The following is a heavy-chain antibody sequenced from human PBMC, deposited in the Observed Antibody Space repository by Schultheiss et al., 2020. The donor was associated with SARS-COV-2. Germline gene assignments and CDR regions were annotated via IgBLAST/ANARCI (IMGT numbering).Heavy chain of an antibody. V-gene: IGHV1-2*02. D-gene: IGHD3-22*01. CDR1: GYTLTELS. Sequence: ASVKVSCKVSGYTLTELSMHWVRQAPGKGLEWMGWINPNSGGTNYAQKFQGRVTITADESTSTAYMELSSLRSEDTAVYYCARGRRGGYYDSSGYYHGFDYWGQGTLVTVSS. J-gene: IGHJ4*02. CDR2: INPNSGGT. CDR3: ARGRRGGYYDSSGYYHGFDY.